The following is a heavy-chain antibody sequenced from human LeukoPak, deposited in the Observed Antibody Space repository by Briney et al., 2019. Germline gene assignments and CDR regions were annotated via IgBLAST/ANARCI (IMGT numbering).Heavy chain of an antibody. V-gene: IGHV1-18*01. CDR3: ARDYAPRGLGATGYDY. D-gene: IGHD1-26*01. CDR1: GCTFTSYG. CDR2: ISAYNGNT. Sequence: GASVKVSCKASGCTFTSYGISWVRQAPGQGLEWMGWISAYNGNTNYAQKLQGRVTMTTDTSTSTAYMELRSLRSDDTAVYYCARDYAPRGLGATGYDYWGQGTLVTVSS. J-gene: IGHJ4*02.